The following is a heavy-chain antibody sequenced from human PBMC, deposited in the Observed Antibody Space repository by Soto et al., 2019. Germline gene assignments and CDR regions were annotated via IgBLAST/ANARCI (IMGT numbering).Heavy chain of an antibody. CDR2: IYYTGST. J-gene: IGHJ6*02. CDR3: ARAPPGPSPRWDV. Sequence: QVVLQESGPGLVKPSQTLSLTCAVSGGSMSRGGQSWSWIRQPPGKGLEWLGFIYYTGSTYYNPSLKSPVTLSVDRSKNQFSLNLTSVTAADTAMYFRARAPPGPSPRWDVWGQGTTVTVSS. V-gene: IGHV4-30-2*01. CDR1: GGSMSRGGQS.